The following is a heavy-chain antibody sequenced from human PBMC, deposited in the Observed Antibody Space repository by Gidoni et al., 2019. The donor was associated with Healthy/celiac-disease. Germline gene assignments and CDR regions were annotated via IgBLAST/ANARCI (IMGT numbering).Heavy chain of an antibody. J-gene: IGHJ4*02. CDR1: GFTFSSYA. Sequence: QVQLVESGGGVVQPGRSLRLSCAASGFTFSSYAVHWVRQAPGKGLEWVAVISYDGSNKYYADSVKGRFTISRDNSKNTLYLQMNSLRAEDTAVYYCARMPLSSAREFDYWGQGTLVTVSS. CDR2: ISYDGSNK. CDR3: ARMPLSSAREFDY. V-gene: IGHV3-30-3*01. D-gene: IGHD3-10*01.